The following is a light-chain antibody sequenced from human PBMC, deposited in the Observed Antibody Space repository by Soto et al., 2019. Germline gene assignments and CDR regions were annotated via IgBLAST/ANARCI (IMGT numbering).Light chain of an antibody. J-gene: IGKJ1*01. CDR1: QTILYGSNNKNY. Sequence: DIVMTQSPDSLAVSLGETATINCKSSQTILYGSNNKNYLAWYQQKPRQPPRLLISWASTRESGVPDRFSGSGSETDFTLTISRLQAEDVAVYYCLQSYSSPWTFGQGTTVEIK. CDR2: WAS. CDR3: LQSYSSPWT. V-gene: IGKV4-1*01.